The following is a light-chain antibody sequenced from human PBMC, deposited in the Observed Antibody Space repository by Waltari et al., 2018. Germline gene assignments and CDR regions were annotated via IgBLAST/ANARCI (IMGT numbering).Light chain of an antibody. V-gene: IGLV1-47*01. CDR3: AAWDDSLSASL. Sequence: QTVLTQPPSVSGTPGQRVPISCSGSSFNIGGNYVYWFQQLPGPAPKLLIYRNDERPSGVPDRIAGSKSGTSASLAISGLRSEDGAHYYCAAWDDSLSASLFGGGTKLTVL. CDR1: SFNIGGNY. J-gene: IGLJ3*02. CDR2: RND.